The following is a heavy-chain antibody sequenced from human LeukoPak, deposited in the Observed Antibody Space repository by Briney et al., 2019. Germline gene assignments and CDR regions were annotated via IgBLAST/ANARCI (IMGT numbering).Heavy chain of an antibody. Sequence: GGSLRLSCAASKFTFDDYAMHWVRQAPGKGLEWVSLISWDGGSTYYADSVKGRFTISRDNSKNSLYLQMNSLRAEDTALYYCAKGGGSPSYYYYYYMDVWGKGTTVTVSS. J-gene: IGHJ6*03. D-gene: IGHD3-16*01. V-gene: IGHV3-43D*03. CDR2: ISWDGGST. CDR3: AKGGGSPSYYYYYYMDV. CDR1: KFTFDDYA.